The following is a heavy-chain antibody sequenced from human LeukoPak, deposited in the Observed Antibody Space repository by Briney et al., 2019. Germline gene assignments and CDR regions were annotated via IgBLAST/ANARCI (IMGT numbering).Heavy chain of an antibody. CDR3: ARVGYSSGWYHLNWFDP. J-gene: IGHJ5*02. CDR1: GGSISSGGYS. D-gene: IGHD6-19*01. CDR2: IYYSGST. Sequence: PSETLSLTCTVSGGSISSGGYSWSWIRQPPGKGLEWIGYIYYSGSTNYNPYLKSRVTISVDTSKNQFSLKLSAVTAADTAVYYCARVGYSSGWYHLNWFDPWGQGTLVTVSS. V-gene: IGHV4-61*08.